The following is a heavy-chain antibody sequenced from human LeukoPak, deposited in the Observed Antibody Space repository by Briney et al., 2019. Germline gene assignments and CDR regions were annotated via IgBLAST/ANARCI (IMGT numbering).Heavy chain of an antibody. D-gene: IGHD6-19*01. J-gene: IGHJ4*02. CDR2: IYYSGST. CDR1: VGSISSSSDY. Sequence: SETLSLTCTVSVGSISSSSDYGGWIRQPPGKGLEWIGSIYYSGSTYYNPSLKSRVTISVDTSKNQFSLKLSSVTAADTAVYYCARRYSSGWPYFDCCGQGTLVTVSS. CDR3: ARRYSSGWPYFDC. V-gene: IGHV4-39*01.